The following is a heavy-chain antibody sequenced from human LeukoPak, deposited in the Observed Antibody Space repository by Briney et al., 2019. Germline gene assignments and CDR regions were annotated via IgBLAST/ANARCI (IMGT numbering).Heavy chain of an antibody. CDR3: ARVLSYYYCMDV. V-gene: IGHV3-48*01. J-gene: IGHJ6*03. CDR2: ISSSSNTI. Sequence: GGSLRLSCAASGFTFSSYAMSWVRQAPGKGLEWVSYISSSSNTIYYADSVKGRFTISRDNAKNSLFLQMNSLRAEDTGMYFCARVLSYYYCMDVWGKGTTVTVSS. CDR1: GFTFSSYA.